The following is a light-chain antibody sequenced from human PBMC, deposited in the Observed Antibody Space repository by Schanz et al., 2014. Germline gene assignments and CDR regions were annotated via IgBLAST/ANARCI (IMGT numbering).Light chain of an antibody. Sequence: QSVLTQPRSVSGSPGQSVTISCTGTSSDVGGYNYVSWYQQHPGKAPKLMIYDVSKRPSGVPDRFSGSKSGNTASLTISGLQAEDEADYYCSSYAGTNNFGVFGGGTKLTVL. CDR3: SSYAGTNNFGV. J-gene: IGLJ3*02. CDR1: SSDVGGYNY. CDR2: DVS. V-gene: IGLV2-11*01.